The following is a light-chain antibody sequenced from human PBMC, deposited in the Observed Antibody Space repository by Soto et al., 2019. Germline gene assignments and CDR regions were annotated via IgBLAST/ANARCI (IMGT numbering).Light chain of an antibody. CDR3: QSYDSSLSGVV. CDR2: GNT. J-gene: IGLJ2*01. CDR1: SSNIGAGYA. Sequence: QSVLTQPPSVSGAPGQRVTISCTGSSSNIGAGYAVHWYQQLPGTAPKLLIYGNTNRPSGVPDRFSGSKSGTSASLAITGLQAEDEAHYYCQSYDSSLSGVVFGGGTKLTVL. V-gene: IGLV1-40*01.